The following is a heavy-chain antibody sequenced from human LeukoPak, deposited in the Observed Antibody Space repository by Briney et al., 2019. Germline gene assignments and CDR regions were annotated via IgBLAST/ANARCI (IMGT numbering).Heavy chain of an antibody. Sequence: GGSLRLSCAASGFTFDDYAMHWVRQAPGKGLEWVSGISWNSGSIGYADSVKGRFTISRDNAKNSLYLQMNSLRAEDTAVYYCARAKRNGFDIWGQGTMVTVSS. V-gene: IGHV3-9*01. CDR1: GFTFDDYA. CDR2: ISWNSGSI. J-gene: IGHJ3*02. CDR3: ARAKRNGFDI.